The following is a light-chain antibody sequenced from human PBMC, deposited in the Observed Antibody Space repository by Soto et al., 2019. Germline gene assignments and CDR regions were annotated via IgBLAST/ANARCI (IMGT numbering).Light chain of an antibody. J-gene: IGLJ1*01. V-gene: IGLV2-14*01. Sequence: QSVLTQPASVSGSPGQSITISCTGTSSDVGGYNYVSWYQQHPSKAPKLMIYEVSNRPSGVSNRFSGSKSGNTACLTISGLQAVDEADYYCTSYTSISLYVFGTGTKVTVL. CDR2: EVS. CDR3: TSYTSISLYV. CDR1: SSDVGGYNY.